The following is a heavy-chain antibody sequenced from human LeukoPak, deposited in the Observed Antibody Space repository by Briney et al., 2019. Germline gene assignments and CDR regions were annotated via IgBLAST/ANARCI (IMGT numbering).Heavy chain of an antibody. D-gene: IGHD1-26*01. V-gene: IGHV3-74*01. CDR1: GFTFSSYW. J-gene: IGHJ4*02. CDR2: INTDGGFT. Sequence: HPGGSLSLSCAASGFTFSSYWMHWVPQAPGKGLVWVSRINTDGGFTRYADSVQGRFIISRDTAKNTLFLQMNSLRAEDTAVYYCAREAKVGGALQYWGQGILVTVSS. CDR3: AREAKVGGALQY.